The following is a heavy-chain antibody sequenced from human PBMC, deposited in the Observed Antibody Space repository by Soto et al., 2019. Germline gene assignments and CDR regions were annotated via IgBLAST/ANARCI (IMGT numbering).Heavy chain of an antibody. V-gene: IGHV1-3*01. CDR3: ARGGVTMVRGVYYGMDV. J-gene: IGHJ6*02. CDR1: GYTFTSYA. Sequence: QVQLVQSGAEVKKPGASVKVSCKASGYTFTSYAMHWVRQAPGQRLEWMGWINAGNGNTKYSQKFQGRVTITRDTSASTAYMELSRLRSEDTAVYYCARGGVTMVRGVYYGMDVWGQGTTVTVSS. CDR2: INAGNGNT. D-gene: IGHD3-10*01.